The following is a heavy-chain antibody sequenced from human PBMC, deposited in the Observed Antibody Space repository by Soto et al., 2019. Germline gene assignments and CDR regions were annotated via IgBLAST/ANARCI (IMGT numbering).Heavy chain of an antibody. D-gene: IGHD4-17*01. V-gene: IGHV4-59*08. Sequence: SETLSLTCTVFGGSISNYYWSWIRQPPGKGLEWIGYIYYTGSTNYDPSLKSRVTMSVDTSMNQFSLKLSSVTAADTAVYYCARHDFGDSDFWGQGTLVT. CDR1: GGSISNYY. J-gene: IGHJ4*02. CDR3: ARHDFGDSDF. CDR2: IYYTGST.